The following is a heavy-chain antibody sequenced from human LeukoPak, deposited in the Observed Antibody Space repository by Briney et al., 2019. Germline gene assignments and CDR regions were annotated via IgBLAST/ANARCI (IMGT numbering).Heavy chain of an antibody. D-gene: IGHD6-6*01. CDR2: INHSGST. CDR1: GGSFSGYY. Sequence: SETLSLTCAVYGGSFSGYYWSWIRQPPGKGLEWIGEINHSGSTNYNPSLKSRVTISVDTSKNQFSLKLSSVTAADTAVYYCARVAARSFDYWGQGTLVTVSS. V-gene: IGHV4-34*01. J-gene: IGHJ4*02. CDR3: ARVAARSFDY.